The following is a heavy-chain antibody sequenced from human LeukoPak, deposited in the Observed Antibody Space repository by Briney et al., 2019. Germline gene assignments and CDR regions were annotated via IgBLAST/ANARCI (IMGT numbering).Heavy chain of an antibody. V-gene: IGHV4-31*03. CDR3: ARGLSGYSSLFGY. CDR2: IYYSGST. Sequence: SETLSLTCTVSGGSISSGGYYWSWIRQHPGKGLEWIGYIYYSGSTYYNPSLKSRVTISVDTSKNQFSLKLSSVTAADTAVYYCARGLSGYSSLFGYWGQGTLVTVPS. CDR1: GGSISSGGYY. D-gene: IGHD3-22*01. J-gene: IGHJ4*02.